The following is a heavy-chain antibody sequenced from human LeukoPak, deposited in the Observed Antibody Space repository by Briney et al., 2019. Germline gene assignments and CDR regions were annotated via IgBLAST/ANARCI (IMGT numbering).Heavy chain of an antibody. CDR2: ISSSGSTI. CDR1: GFTFSDYY. D-gene: IGHD6-13*01. Sequence: GGSLRLSCAASGFTFSDYYMSWIRQAPGKGLEWVSYISSSGSTIYYADSVKGRFTISRDNAKNSLYLQMNSLRAEDTAVYYCARASSSWYVNFDYWGQGTLVTVSS. J-gene: IGHJ4*02. V-gene: IGHV3-11*01. CDR3: ARASSSWYVNFDY.